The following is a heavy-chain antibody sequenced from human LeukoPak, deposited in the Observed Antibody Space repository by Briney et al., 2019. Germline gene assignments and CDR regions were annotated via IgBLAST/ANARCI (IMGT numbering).Heavy chain of an antibody. CDR2: INHSGST. J-gene: IGHJ5*02. CDR3: AREMIAAAGSWFDP. CDR1: GGSFSGYY. D-gene: IGHD6-13*01. V-gene: IGHV4-34*01. Sequence: PSETLSLTCAVYGGSFSGYYWCWIRQPPGKGLEWIGEINHSGSTNYNPSLKGRVTISVDTSKNQFSLKLSSVTAADTAVYYCAREMIAAAGSWFDPWGQGTLVTVSS.